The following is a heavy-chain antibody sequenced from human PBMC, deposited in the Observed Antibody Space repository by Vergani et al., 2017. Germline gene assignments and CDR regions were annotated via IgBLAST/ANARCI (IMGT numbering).Heavy chain of an antibody. D-gene: IGHD3-16*02. CDR1: GYTFTSYG. CDR3: ARDFGEVTIGGVIVNWYFDL. J-gene: IGHJ2*01. V-gene: IGHV1-18*01. CDR2: ISAYNGNT. Sequence: VQLVQSGAEVKKPGASVKVSCKASGYTFTSYGISWVRQAPGQGLEWMGWISAYNGNTKYAQKFQGRVTMTTDTSTSTAYMELRSLRSDDTAVYYCARDFGEVTIGGVIVNWYFDLWGRGTLVTVSS.